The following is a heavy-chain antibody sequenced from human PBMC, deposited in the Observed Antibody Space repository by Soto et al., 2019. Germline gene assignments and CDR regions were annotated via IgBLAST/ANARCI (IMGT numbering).Heavy chain of an antibody. CDR1: GFTFSSYG. J-gene: IGHJ4*02. CDR2: IWYDGSNK. D-gene: IGHD5-18*01. CDR3: ARDHRIQIWLGSFDY. V-gene: IGHV3-33*01. Sequence: GGSLRLSCAASGFTFSSYGMHWVRQAPGKGLEWVAVIWYDGSNKYYAGSVKGRFTISRDNSKNTLYLQMNSLRAEDTAVYYCARDHRIQIWLGSFDYWGQGTLVTVSS.